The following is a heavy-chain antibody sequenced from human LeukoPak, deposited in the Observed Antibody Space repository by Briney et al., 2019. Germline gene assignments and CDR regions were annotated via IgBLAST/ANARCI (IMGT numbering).Heavy chain of an antibody. CDR3: AKLREDYNSRYLDL. CDR2: TSESGGST. V-gene: IGHV3-23*01. CDR1: GFTFSNSA. J-gene: IGHJ2*01. Sequence: GGSLRLSCVASGFTFSNSAMIWVRQAPGKGLEGVSGTSESGGSTHYADSVRGRFTVSRDNSKHTLYLQMNSLGVEDTSVYFCAKLREDYNSRYLDLWGRGTLVTVSS. D-gene: IGHD1-1*01.